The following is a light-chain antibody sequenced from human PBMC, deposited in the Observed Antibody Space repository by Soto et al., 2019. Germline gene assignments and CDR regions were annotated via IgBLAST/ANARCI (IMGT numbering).Light chain of an antibody. Sequence: EIVLTQSPVTLSLSPGERATLSCRASQSVSNYLAWYQQKPGQAPRLLIYDASNRATGIPARFSGSGSGTDFTLTISRLEPEDFAVYYCQQYGSSPWTFGQGTKVDIK. CDR3: QQYGSSPWT. CDR2: DAS. V-gene: IGKV3-20*01. CDR1: QSVSNY. J-gene: IGKJ1*01.